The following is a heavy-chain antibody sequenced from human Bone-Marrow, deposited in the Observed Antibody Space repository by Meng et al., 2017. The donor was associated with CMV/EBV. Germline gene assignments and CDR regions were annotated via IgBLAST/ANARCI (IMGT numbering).Heavy chain of an antibody. J-gene: IGHJ3*02. D-gene: IGHD6-13*01. V-gene: IGHV4-61*01. CDR2: IYHSGYT. CDR1: GGSVSSGSYY. Sequence: SETLSLTCTVSGGSVSSGSYYWSWIRQPPGKGLEWIGYIYHSGYTNYNPSLKSRVTISVDTSKNQFSLKLSSVTAADTAVYYCARVTGYSNTRHGRAFDICGQGTMITVSS. CDR3: ARVTGYSNTRHGRAFDI.